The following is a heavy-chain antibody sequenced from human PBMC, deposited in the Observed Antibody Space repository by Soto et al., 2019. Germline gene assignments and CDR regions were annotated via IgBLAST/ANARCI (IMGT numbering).Heavy chain of an antibody. CDR3: GRGGSWAKVDS. D-gene: IGHD6-13*01. V-gene: IGHV1-69*13. CDR1: GVTLKNSA. Sequence: ASVKVSCKASGVTLKNSALSWVRQAPGQGLEWMGGIIPVFGPALYAQKFQGRVTITADESTNTAFLDVSSLRSEDTAVYYCGRGGSWAKVDSWGTGTLVTVSS. CDR2: IIPVFGPA. J-gene: IGHJ4*02.